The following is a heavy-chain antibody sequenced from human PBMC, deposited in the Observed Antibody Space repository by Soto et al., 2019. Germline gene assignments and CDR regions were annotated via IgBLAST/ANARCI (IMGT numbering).Heavy chain of an antibody. J-gene: IGHJ6*02. CDR3: ARAPGPQQLGYYYGMDV. Sequence: SQTLSVTCAISGDSVSSNSAAWNWIRQSPSRGLEWLGRTYYRSKWYNDYAVSVKSRITINPDTSKNQFSLQLNSVTPEDTAVYYCARAPGPQQLGYYYGMDVWGQGTTVTVSS. D-gene: IGHD6-13*01. V-gene: IGHV6-1*01. CDR1: GDSVSSNSAA. CDR2: TYYRSKWYN.